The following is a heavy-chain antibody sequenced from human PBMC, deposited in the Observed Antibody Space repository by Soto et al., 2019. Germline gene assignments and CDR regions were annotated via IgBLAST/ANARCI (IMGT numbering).Heavy chain of an antibody. CDR3: AKNGLDNSPSAIDS. D-gene: IGHD2-8*01. V-gene: IGHV3-23*01. CDR2: ITGSGRDT. Sequence: GGSLRLSCAASGFTFRNNVLSWVRQAPGKGLDWVSGITGSGRDTYYADSVKGRFTISRDNSKNMVFLQMNSLRAEDTAQYYCAKNGLDNSPSAIDSWGPGTLVTVSS. J-gene: IGHJ4*02. CDR1: GFTFRNNV.